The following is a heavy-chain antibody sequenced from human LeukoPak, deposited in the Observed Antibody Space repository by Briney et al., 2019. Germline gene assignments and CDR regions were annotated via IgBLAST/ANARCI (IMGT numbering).Heavy chain of an antibody. CDR3: ARDRRYYDSSGYSIDY. V-gene: IGHV1-69*04. Sequence: SSVKVSCKASGGTFSSYTISWVRQAPGQGLEWMGRIIPILGIANYAQKFQGRVTITADKSTSTAYMELSSLRSEDTAVYYCARDRRYYDSSGYSIDYWGLGTLVTVSS. CDR1: GGTFSSYT. D-gene: IGHD3-22*01. CDR2: IIPILGIA. J-gene: IGHJ4*02.